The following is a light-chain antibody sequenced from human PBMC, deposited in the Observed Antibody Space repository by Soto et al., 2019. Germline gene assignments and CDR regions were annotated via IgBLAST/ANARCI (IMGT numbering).Light chain of an antibody. J-gene: IGKJ1*01. CDR2: GVS. Sequence: EIVMTQSPATLSVSPGERATLSCRASQSVRGNLAWYQQKPGQAPRLLIYGVSTKASGIPARFSGSGSGTEFTLTISSLQSEDVAVYCCQQYNNWPPTFGQGTKVDTK. V-gene: IGKV3-15*01. CDR1: QSVRGN. CDR3: QQYNNWPPT.